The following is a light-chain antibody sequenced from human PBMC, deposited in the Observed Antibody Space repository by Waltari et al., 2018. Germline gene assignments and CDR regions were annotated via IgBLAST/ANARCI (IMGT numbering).Light chain of an antibody. V-gene: IGKV3-11*01. Sequence: DIVLTQSPATLSLSPGERATISCRASQSVSSYLAWYQQKPGQAPRLLFYDASNTATGIPARFSGSGSRTDFPLTISSLEPEDFAVYYCQQRSNWLYTFGQGTKLEIK. CDR2: DAS. CDR1: QSVSSY. J-gene: IGKJ2*01. CDR3: QQRSNWLYT.